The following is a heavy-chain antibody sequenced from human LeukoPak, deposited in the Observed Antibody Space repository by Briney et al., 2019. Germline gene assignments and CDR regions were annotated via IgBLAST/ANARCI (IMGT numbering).Heavy chain of an antibody. CDR1: GFTFSSYS. CDR3: AKVGRDSSSWPPINYFDY. J-gene: IGHJ4*02. CDR2: ISGSGGST. D-gene: IGHD6-13*01. V-gene: IGHV3-23*01. Sequence: GGSLRLSCAASGFTFSSYSMNWVRQAPGKGLEWVSAISGSGGSTYYADSVKGRFTISRDNSKNTLYLQMNSLRAEDTAVYYCAKVGRDSSSWPPINYFDYWGQGTLVTVSS.